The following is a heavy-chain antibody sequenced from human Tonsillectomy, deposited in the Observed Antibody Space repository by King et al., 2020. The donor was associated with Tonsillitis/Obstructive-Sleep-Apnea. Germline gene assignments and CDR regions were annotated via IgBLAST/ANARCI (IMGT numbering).Heavy chain of an antibody. V-gene: IGHV4-59*01. CDR3: ARGRYYDILTGYSYFDY. CDR2: IYYSGST. CDR1: GGSISSYY. Sequence: VPLQESGPGLVKPSETLSLTCTVSGGSISSYYWSWIRQPPGKGLEWIGYIYYSGSTNYNPSLKSRVTISVDTSKNQFSLKLSSVTAADTAVYYCARGRYYDILTGYSYFDYWGQGTLVTVSS. J-gene: IGHJ4*02. D-gene: IGHD3-9*01.